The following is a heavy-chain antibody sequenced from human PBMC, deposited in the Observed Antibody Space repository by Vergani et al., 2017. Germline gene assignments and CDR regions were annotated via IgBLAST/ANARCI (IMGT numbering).Heavy chain of an antibody. CDR1: GGSISSYY. V-gene: IGHV4-59*01. CDR3: ARDLEIAAAGIYYYYGMDV. J-gene: IGHJ6*02. D-gene: IGHD6-13*01. CDR2: IYYSGST. Sequence: QVQLQESGPGLVKPSETLSLTCTVSGGSISSYYWSWIRQPPGKGLEWIGYIYYSGSTNYNPSLKSRVTISVDTSKNQFSLKLSSVTAADTDVYYCARDLEIAAAGIYYYYGMDVWGQGTTVTVSS.